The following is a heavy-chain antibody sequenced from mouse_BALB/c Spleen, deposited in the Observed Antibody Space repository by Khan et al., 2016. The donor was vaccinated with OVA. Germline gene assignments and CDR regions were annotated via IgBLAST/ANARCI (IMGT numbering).Heavy chain of an antibody. V-gene: IGHV1-26*01. CDR3: ARRDDFLAS. CDR1: GYSFTLYY. D-gene: IGHD2-14*01. J-gene: IGHJ3*01. Sequence: EVQLQQSGPDLVKPGASVKLSCKASGYSFTLYYMSWVKQSHGKSLEWIGRVNPNTDNINYNQEFKGKAILTVDKSSNTAYMELRSLNSEDSAVYFCARRDDFLASWGQGTLVTVSA. CDR2: VNPNTDNI.